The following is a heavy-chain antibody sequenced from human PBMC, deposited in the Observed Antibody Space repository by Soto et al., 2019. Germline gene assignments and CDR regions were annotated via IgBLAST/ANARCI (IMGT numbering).Heavy chain of an antibody. V-gene: IGHV4-4*02. CDR1: GGSISSSNW. CDR3: ARGALPDIVVVVAAIKSPPNWFDP. CDR2: IYHSGST. Sequence: SETLSLTCAVSGGSISSSNWWSWVRQPPGKGLEWIGEIYHSGSTNYNPSLKSRVTISVDKSKNQFSLKLSSVTAADTAVYYCARGALPDIVVVVAAIKSPPNWFDPWGQGTLVTVSS. D-gene: IGHD2-15*01. J-gene: IGHJ5*02.